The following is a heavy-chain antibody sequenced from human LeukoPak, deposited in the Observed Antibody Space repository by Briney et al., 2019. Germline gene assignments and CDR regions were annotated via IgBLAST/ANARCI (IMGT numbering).Heavy chain of an antibody. CDR2: FDPEDGET. CDR3: ATGLAVGYSYGT. Sequence: ASVKVSCKVSGYTLTELSMHWVQQAPGKGLEWMGGFDPEDGETIYAQKFQGRVTMTEDTSTDTAYMGLSSLRSEDTAVYYCATGLAVGYSYGTWGQGTLVTVSS. J-gene: IGHJ5*02. D-gene: IGHD5-18*01. CDR1: GYTLTELS. V-gene: IGHV1-24*01.